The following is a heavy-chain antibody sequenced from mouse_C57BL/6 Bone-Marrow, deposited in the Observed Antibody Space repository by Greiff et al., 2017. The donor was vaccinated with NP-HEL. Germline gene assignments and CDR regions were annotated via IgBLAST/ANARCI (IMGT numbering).Heavy chain of an antibody. D-gene: IGHD2-3*01. CDR2: IYPRDGSN. J-gene: IGHJ4*01. Sequence: QVQLQQSGPELVKPGASVKLSCKASGYTFTSYDINWVKQRPGQGLEWIGWIYPRDGSNKYNEKFKGKSTLTVDTSSSTAYMELHSLTSEDSAVYFCTGLLRNYYAMDYWGQGTSVTVSS. CDR1: GYTFTSYD. V-gene: IGHV1-85*01. CDR3: TGLLRNYYAMDY.